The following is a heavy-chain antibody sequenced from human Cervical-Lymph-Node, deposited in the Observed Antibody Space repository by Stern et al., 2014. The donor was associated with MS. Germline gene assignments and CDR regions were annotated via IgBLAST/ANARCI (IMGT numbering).Heavy chain of an antibody. V-gene: IGHV3-74*02. CDR1: GFSFSNYW. J-gene: IGHJ4*02. D-gene: IGHD5-24*01. CDR3: ATLGWADY. CDR2: IDSDGSTT. Sequence: EVQLEESGGGLVQPGGSLRLSCAASGFSFSNYWMHWVRQAPGTGLVWVSRIDSDGSTTGYADSVKGRFTISRDNAKNTLYLQMNSLRAEDTAVYYCATLGWADYWGQGTLVTVSS.